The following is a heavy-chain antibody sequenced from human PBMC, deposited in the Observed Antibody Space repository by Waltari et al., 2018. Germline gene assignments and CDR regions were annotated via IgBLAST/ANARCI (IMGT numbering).Heavy chain of an antibody. D-gene: IGHD4-17*01. CDR1: GGSISSYY. CDR3: ARASPRLRYGDRNYDWYFDL. V-gene: IGHV4-4*07. Sequence: QVQLQESGPGLVKPSETLSLTCTVSGGSISSYYWSWIRQPAGKGLEWIGRIYTSGSTNYNPSLKSRVTMSVDTSKNQCSLKRSSVTAADTAVYYCARASPRLRYGDRNYDWYFDLWGRGTLVTVSS. CDR2: IYTSGST. J-gene: IGHJ2*01.